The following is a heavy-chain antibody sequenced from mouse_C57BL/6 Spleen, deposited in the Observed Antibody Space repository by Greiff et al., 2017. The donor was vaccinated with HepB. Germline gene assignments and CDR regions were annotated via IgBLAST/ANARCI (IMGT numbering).Heavy chain of an antibody. J-gene: IGHJ4*01. V-gene: IGHV1-80*01. CDR1: GYAFSSYW. CDR2: IYPGDGDT. D-gene: IGHD2-1*01. CDR3: ARPSIYYGNYVDAMDY. Sequence: VHLVESGAELVKPGASVKISCKASGYAFSSYWMNWVKQRPGKGLEWIGQIYPGDGDTNYNGKFKGKATLTADKSSSTAYMQLSSLTSEDSAVYFCARPSIYYGNYVDAMDYWGQGTSVTVSS.